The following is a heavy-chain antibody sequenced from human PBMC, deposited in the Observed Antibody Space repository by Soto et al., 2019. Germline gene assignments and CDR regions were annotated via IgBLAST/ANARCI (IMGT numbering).Heavy chain of an antibody. V-gene: IGHV3-30-3*01. D-gene: IGHD6-13*01. Sequence: QVQLVESGGGVVQPGRSLRLSCAASGFTFSSYAMHWVRQAPGKGLEWVAVISSDGSNKYYADSVKSRFTISRDNSKNTLYLQMNSLRAEDMAVYYCARDGEAQQLVTYYFDCWGQGTLVTVSS. CDR2: ISSDGSNK. CDR1: GFTFSSYA. J-gene: IGHJ4*02. CDR3: ARDGEAQQLVTYYFDC.